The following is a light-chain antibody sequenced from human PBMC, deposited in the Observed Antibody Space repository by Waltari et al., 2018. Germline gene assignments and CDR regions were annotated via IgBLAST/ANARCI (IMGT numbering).Light chain of an antibody. J-gene: IGLJ1*01. CDR2: YKSDSDK. Sequence: QAVLTQPSSLSASPGASASLTCTLGSGINVGSYRIYWYQQKPGSLPQYLLNYKSDSDKEQASGVPSRFSGSKDASANAGILVISGLQSEDEADYYCMIWHSRAYVFGTGTKVSVL. CDR3: MIWHSRAYV. V-gene: IGLV5-45*02. CDR1: SGINVGSYR.